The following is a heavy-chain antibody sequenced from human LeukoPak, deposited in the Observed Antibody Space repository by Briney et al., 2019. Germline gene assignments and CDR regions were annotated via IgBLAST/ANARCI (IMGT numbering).Heavy chain of an antibody. CDR3: AKDTNGDYIGTFDI. Sequence: GRSLRLSCTTSKFNFNSYGMTWVRQAPGKGLEWVSSISGSGGSTQYAASVQGRFTISRDNSKNTLYLQMNSLRAEDTAVYYCAKDTNGDYIGTFDIWGQGTMVTVSS. CDR2: ISGSGGST. CDR1: KFNFNSYG. D-gene: IGHD4-17*01. V-gene: IGHV3-23*01. J-gene: IGHJ3*02.